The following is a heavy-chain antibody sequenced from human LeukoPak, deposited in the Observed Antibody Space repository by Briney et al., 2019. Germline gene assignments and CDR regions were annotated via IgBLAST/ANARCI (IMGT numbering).Heavy chain of an antibody. CDR3: ARGSITMVRGVPGYFDY. D-gene: IGHD3-10*01. Sequence: MASETLSLTCVVSGGSISSYYWNWIRQPPGKGLEWIGYIYYSGSTNYNPSLKSRVTISVDTSKNQFSLKLSSVTAADTAVYYCARGSITMVRGVPGYFDYWGQGTLVTVSS. J-gene: IGHJ4*02. CDR2: IYYSGST. V-gene: IGHV4-59*01. CDR1: GGSISSYY.